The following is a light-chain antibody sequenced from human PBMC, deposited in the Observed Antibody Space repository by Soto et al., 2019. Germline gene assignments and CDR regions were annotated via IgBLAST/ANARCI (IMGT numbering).Light chain of an antibody. CDR2: GAF. V-gene: IGKV3-20*01. CDR3: QQYGSSGT. Sequence: EVVMTQSPVTLSLSAGEGATLSCRASQSVTNNLAWYQQKPGQAPRLLIYGAFNRATGIPDRFSGSGSGTEFTLTISRLEPEDFAVYYCQQYGSSGTCGQGTKVDIK. J-gene: IGKJ1*01. CDR1: QSVTNN.